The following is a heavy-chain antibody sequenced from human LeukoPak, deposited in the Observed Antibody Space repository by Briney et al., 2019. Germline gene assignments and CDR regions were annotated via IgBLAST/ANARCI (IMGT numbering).Heavy chain of an antibody. V-gene: IGHV4-59*01. J-gene: IGHJ4*02. CDR2: IYYSGST. CDR3: ARSGVVIIRPDY. D-gene: IGHD3-3*01. Sequence: ASETLSLTCTVSGGSISSYYWSWIRQPPGKGLEWIGYIYYSGSTNYNPSLKSRVTISVDTSKNQFSLKLSSVTAADTAVYYCARSGVVIIRPDYWGQGTLVTVSS. CDR1: GGSISSYY.